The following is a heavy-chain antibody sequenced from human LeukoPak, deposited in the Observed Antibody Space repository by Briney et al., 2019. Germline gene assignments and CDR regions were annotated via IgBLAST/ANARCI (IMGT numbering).Heavy chain of an antibody. D-gene: IGHD5-18*01. CDR3: ARDQIGYGLDY. J-gene: IGHJ4*02. V-gene: IGHV4-59*11. CDR2: IYDSWNT. Sequence: SETLSLTCIVSSGSINNHYWSWIRQPPGKGLEWIGYIYDSWNTNYNPSLQSRVTISMDASRNQFSLNLISVTAADTAVYYCARDQIGYGLDYWGQGTLVTVSS. CDR1: SGSINNHY.